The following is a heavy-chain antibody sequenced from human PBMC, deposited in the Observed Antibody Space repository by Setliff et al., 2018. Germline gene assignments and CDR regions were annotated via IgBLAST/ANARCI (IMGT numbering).Heavy chain of an antibody. CDR1: GFRFTSRW. V-gene: IGHV5-51*01. CDR2: IWPGDSDT. J-gene: IGHJ4*02. CDR3: ARRADGYNDFFDS. D-gene: IGHD6-25*01. Sequence: GESLKISCQGSGFRFTSRWIGWVRQMPGKGLEWMGLIWPGDSDTKYSPSFQGRVTISADKSINTAYLEWSSLQASDTAMYYCARRADGYNDFFDSWGQGTLVTVSS.